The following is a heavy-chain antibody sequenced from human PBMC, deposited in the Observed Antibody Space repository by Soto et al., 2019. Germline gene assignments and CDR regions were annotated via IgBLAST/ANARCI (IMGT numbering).Heavy chain of an antibody. CDR3: ARTNPTSGWTFFDY. V-gene: IGHV1-3*01. J-gene: IGHJ4*02. D-gene: IGHD6-19*01. Sequence: QVQLVQSGAEVKKPGASVKVSCKASGYTFTTYGIHWVRQAPGQRLEWMGWINAGSGNTRYSQNFQGRVTITGDTSASTAYMELSSLMSEDTAFYFCARTNPTSGWTFFDYWGQGTLVTVSS. CDR1: GYTFTTYG. CDR2: INAGSGNT.